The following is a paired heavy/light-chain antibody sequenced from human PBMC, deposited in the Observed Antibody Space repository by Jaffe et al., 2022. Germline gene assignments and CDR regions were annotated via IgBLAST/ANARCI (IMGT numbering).Light chain of an antibody. Sequence: DIVMTQSPDSLAVSLGERATINCKSSQSVLYSSNNKNYLAWYQQKPGQPPKLLIYWASTRESGVPDRFSGSGSGTDFTLTISSLQAEDVAVYYCQQYFTTPRTFGQGTKVEIK. V-gene: IGKV4-1*01. J-gene: IGKJ1*01. CDR1: QSVLYSSNNKNY. CDR2: WAS. CDR3: QQYFTTPRT.
Heavy chain of an antibody. V-gene: IGHV4-59*01. J-gene: IGHJ4*02. CDR1: GASISNYY. D-gene: IGHD5-18*01. CDR2: IYHSGSS. Sequence: QVQLQGSGPGLVRPSETLSLTCTVSGASISNYYWSWIRQPPGKGLEWIGYIYHSGSSDYNPSLKSRVTLSVDTSTKQFSLKLTSVTAADTAVYYCARNGGGYNYYFDYWGQGTLVTVSS. CDR3: ARNGGGYNYYFDY.